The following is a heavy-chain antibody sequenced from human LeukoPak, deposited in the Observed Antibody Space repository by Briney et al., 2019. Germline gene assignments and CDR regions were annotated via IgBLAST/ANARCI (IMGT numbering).Heavy chain of an antibody. J-gene: IGHJ3*02. CDR3: ARASISGWYSGTRRSGAFDI. D-gene: IGHD6-19*01. CDR2: IYHSGST. CDR1: GGSISSGGYS. V-gene: IGHV4-30-2*01. Sequence: SQTLSLTCAVSGGSISSGGYSWSWIRQPPGKGLEWIGYIYHSGSTYYNPSLKSRVTISVDRSKNQFSLKLSSVTAADTAVYYCARASISGWYSGTRRSGAFDIWGQGTMVTVSS.